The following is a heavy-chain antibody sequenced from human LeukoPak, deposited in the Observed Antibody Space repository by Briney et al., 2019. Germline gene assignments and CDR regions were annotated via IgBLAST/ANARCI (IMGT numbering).Heavy chain of an antibody. Sequence: GGSLRLSCAASRFTFRNYAMHWVRQAPGKGLEWVGRIKSKSDGGTTDYAAPVKGRFTISRDDSKNTLFLQVNSLKIEDTAVYYCTTVTLRPVGLWGQGTLVTVSS. J-gene: IGHJ4*02. CDR2: IKSKSDGGTT. CDR1: RFTFRNYA. D-gene: IGHD3-10*01. CDR3: TTVTLRPVGL. V-gene: IGHV3-15*05.